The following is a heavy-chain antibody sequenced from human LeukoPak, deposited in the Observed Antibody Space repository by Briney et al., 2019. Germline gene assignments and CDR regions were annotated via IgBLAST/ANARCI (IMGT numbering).Heavy chain of an antibody. CDR2: LFYGGDT. V-gene: IGHV4-39*01. Sequence: SETLCLTCTVSGGSINRSPNSWGWIRQPPGKGLEWIGFLFYGGDTYYNPSLKSRVAISVDTFKNQFSLKLTSVTAADTAVYFCARHDGYNYARIDYWGQGTLVTVSS. CDR3: ARHDGYNYARIDY. CDR1: GGSINRSPNS. D-gene: IGHD5-18*01. J-gene: IGHJ4*02.